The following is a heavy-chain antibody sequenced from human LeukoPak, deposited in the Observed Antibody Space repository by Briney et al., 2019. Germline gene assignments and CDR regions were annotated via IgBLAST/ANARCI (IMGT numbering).Heavy chain of an antibody. J-gene: IGHJ6*03. CDR1: GGSISSYY. CDR3: ARGCNSSWYYYYYYYMDV. CDR2: INHSGST. Sequence: SETLSLTCTVSGGSISSYYWSWIRQPPGKGLEWIGEINHSGSTNYNPSLKSRVTISVDTSKNQFSLKLSSVTAADTAVYYCARGCNSSWYYYYYYYMDVWGKGTTVTVSS. V-gene: IGHV4-34*01. D-gene: IGHD6-13*01.